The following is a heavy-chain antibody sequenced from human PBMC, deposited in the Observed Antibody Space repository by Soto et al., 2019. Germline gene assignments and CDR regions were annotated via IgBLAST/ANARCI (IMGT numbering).Heavy chain of an antibody. CDR3: ASYTTVTTYFDY. J-gene: IGHJ4*02. D-gene: IGHD4-17*01. CDR1: GGSFSGYY. Sequence: PSETLSLSCAVYGGSFSGYYWSWIRQPPGKGLEWIGEINHSGSTNYNPSLKSRVTISVDTSKNQFSLKLSSVTAADTAVYYCASYTTVTTYFDYWRQGTLVT. CDR2: INHSGST. V-gene: IGHV4-34*01.